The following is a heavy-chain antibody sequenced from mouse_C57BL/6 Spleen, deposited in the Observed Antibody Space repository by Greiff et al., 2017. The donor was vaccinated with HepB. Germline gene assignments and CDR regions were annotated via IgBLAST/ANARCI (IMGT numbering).Heavy chain of an antibody. CDR2: ISSGSSTI. D-gene: IGHD2-2*01. CDR3: ARTVVTKVHAMDY. CDR1: GFTFSDYG. Sequence: EVKLMESGGGLVKPGGSLKLSCAASGFTFSDYGMHWVRQAPEKGLEWVAYISSGSSTIYYADTVKGRFTISRDNAKNTLFLQMTSLRSEDTAMCYCARTVVTKVHAMDYWGQGTSVTVSS. J-gene: IGHJ4*01. V-gene: IGHV5-17*01.